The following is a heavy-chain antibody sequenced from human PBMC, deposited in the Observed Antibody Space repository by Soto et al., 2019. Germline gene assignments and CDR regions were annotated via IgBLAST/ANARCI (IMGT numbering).Heavy chain of an antibody. CDR3: ARSVFP. CDR1: GFIFSNYW. Sequence: PGGSLRLSCEASGFIFSNYWMHWVRQTPGTGLVWVSRISNDGSITNYADSVKGRFTISRDNAKNTLYLQMNSLRAEDTAVYYCARSVFPWGQGTLVTVSS. V-gene: IGHV3-74*01. CDR2: ISNDGSIT. J-gene: IGHJ5*02.